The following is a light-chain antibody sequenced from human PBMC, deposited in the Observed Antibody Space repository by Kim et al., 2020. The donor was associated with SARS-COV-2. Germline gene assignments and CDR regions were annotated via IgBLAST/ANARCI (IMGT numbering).Light chain of an antibody. J-gene: IGKJ5*01. CDR1: QDIRND. V-gene: IGKV1-17*01. CDR2: GAS. Sequence: DIQMTQSPSSLSASVGDRVTITCRASQDIRNDLGWYQQNPGRAPKRLIYGASSLQSGVPSRFSGSGSGTEFTLTISSLQPEDFATYFGLQHNSYPITFGQGTRLEI. CDR3: LQHNSYPIT.